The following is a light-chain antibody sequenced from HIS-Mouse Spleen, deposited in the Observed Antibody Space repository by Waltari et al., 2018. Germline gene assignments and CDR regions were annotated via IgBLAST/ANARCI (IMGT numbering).Light chain of an antibody. CDR3: CSYAGSYTGV. CDR2: DVS. J-gene: IGLJ1*01. V-gene: IGLV2-11*01. CDR1: SSDVGGSNY. Sequence: QSALTQPRSVSGSPGQSVTISCTGPSSDVGGSNYVPWYQQHPGKAPKPMIYDVSKRPSGVPDRFSGSKSGNTASLTISGLQAEDEADYYCCSYAGSYTGVFGTGTKVTVL.